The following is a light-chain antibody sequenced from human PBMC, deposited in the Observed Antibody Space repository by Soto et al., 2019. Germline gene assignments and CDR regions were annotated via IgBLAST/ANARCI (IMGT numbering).Light chain of an antibody. V-gene: IGKV4-1*01. J-gene: IGKJ2*02. CDR2: WAS. Sequence: DIVMTQSPDSLAVSLGERATINCKSSQSVLYSSNNKNYLAWYQQKPGQPPKLLISWASTRESGVPYRFSGSGSGTDFTLAISSLQAEDVAVYYCQQYYSTPRGTFGQGTKLEIK. CDR3: QQYYSTPRGT. CDR1: QSVLYSSNNKNY.